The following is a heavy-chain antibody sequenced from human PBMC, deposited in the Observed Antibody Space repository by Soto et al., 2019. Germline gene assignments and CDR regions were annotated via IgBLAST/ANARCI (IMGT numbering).Heavy chain of an antibody. Sequence: DEQVVETGGGLIQPGGSLRLYCAASGFIVNNIYMSWVRQAPGKGLEWVSTISDGGKTYYADSVKGRFTLSRDNSKNTLYLQMNSLRAADTAVYYCSRDHTSGGYDYRGQGTLVTVSS. CDR3: SRDHTSGGYDY. CDR1: GFIVNNIY. CDR2: ISDGGKT. J-gene: IGHJ4*02. D-gene: IGHD5-12*01. V-gene: IGHV3-53*02.